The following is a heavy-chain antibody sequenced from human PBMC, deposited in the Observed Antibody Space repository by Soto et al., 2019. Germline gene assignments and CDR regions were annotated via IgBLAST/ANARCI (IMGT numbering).Heavy chain of an antibody. CDR1: GYTFTSYY. CDR2: MNPKSGQK. Sequence: ASVKVSCKASGYTFTSYYINWVLQASGQGLEWLGWMNPKSGQKAYVEKFQGRVTMTANTSISTAYMELSSLRSDDTAVYYCARDIGPALDWFGPWGQGTLVTVSS. V-gene: IGHV1-8*01. CDR3: ARDIGPALDWFGP. J-gene: IGHJ5*02. D-gene: IGHD5-18*01.